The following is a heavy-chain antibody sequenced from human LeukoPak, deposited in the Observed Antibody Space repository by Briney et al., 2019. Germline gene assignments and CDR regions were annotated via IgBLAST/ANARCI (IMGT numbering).Heavy chain of an antibody. Sequence: GASVKVSCKASGYTFTLYDFNWVRQSTGQGLEWMGWMNPKSGKTGYARKFQGRVTMTWSSSMTTAYMELSSLRSEDTAVYYCARGRSGYPDYWGQGTLVTVSS. CDR2: MNPKSGKT. D-gene: IGHD3-22*01. J-gene: IGHJ4*02. CDR3: ARGRSGYPDY. V-gene: IGHV1-8*01. CDR1: GYTFTLYD.